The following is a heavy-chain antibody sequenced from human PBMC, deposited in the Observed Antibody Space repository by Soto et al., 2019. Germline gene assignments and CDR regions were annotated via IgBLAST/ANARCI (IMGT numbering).Heavy chain of an antibody. Sequence: QVQLVQSGAEVKKPGASVKVSCKASGYTFTSYGISWVRQAPGHGLEWMGWISAYNGNTNYAQKLQGRVTMTTDTSTSTAYMELRSLRSDDTAVYYCARDRRVTTTGGNWFDPWGQGTLVTVSS. D-gene: IGHD4-17*01. CDR1: GYTFTSYG. V-gene: IGHV1-18*04. CDR3: ARDRRVTTTGGNWFDP. J-gene: IGHJ5*02. CDR2: ISAYNGNT.